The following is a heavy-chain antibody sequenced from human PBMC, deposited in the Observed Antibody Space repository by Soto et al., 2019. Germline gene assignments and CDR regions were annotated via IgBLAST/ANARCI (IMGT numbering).Heavy chain of an antibody. V-gene: IGHV1-8*01. CDR2: MNPNSGNT. Sequence: PSVKVYCKASGYTFTSYDINWVRQATGQGLEWMGWMNPNSGNTGYAQKFQGRVTMTRNTSISTAYMELSSLRSEDTAVYYCARGATTTSVGYYYYGMDVCGQGSTVTGSS. D-gene: IGHD1-26*01. J-gene: IGHJ6*02. CDR3: ARGATTTSVGYYYYGMDV. CDR1: GYTFTSYD.